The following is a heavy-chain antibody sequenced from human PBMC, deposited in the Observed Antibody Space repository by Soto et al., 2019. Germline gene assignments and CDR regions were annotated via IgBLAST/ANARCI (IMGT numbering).Heavy chain of an antibody. V-gene: IGHV1-69*06. CDR3: ARPRHDYGDYRNWFDP. CDR1: GGTFSSYA. CDR2: IIPIFGTA. D-gene: IGHD4-17*01. J-gene: IGHJ5*02. Sequence: GASVKVSCKASGGTFSSYAISWVRQAPGQGLEWMGGIIPIFGTANYAQKFQGRVTITADKSTSTAYMELSSLRSEDTAVYYCARPRHDYGDYRNWFDPWGQGTLVTVSS.